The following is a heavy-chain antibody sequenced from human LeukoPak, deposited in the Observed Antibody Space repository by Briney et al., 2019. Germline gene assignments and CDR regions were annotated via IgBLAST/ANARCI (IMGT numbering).Heavy chain of an antibody. D-gene: IGHD3-10*01. V-gene: IGHV3-66*01. CDR2: IYTDGRT. J-gene: IGHJ4*02. CDR3: ATLPLWFGELLSTSSQSY. CDR1: GFTVSSNY. Sequence: GGSLRLSCAASGFTVSSNYMSWVRQAPGKGLEWVSLIYTDGRTFYSDSVKGRFTISRENSKNTLSLKMNSLRGEDTAVYYCATLPLWFGELLSTSSQSYWGQGTLVTVSS.